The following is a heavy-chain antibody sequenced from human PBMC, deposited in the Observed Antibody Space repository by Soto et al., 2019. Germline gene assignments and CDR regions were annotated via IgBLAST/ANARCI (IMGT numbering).Heavy chain of an antibody. CDR2: IYHSGST. Sequence: SETLSLTCAVSSGSISSSNWWSWVRQPPGKGLEWIGEIYHSGSTNYNPSLKSRVTISVDKSKNQFSLKLSSVTAADTAVYYCARLDIAAAGTYYYYYMDVWGKGTTVTVSS. V-gene: IGHV4-4*02. CDR1: SGSISSSNW. J-gene: IGHJ6*03. D-gene: IGHD6-13*01. CDR3: ARLDIAAAGTYYYYYMDV.